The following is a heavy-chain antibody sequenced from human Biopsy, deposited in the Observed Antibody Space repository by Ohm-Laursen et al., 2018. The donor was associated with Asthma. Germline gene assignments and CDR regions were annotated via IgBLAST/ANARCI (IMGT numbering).Heavy chain of an antibody. Sequence: SLRLSCTASGFAVSRDYMFWVRHAPGKGLEWVSVIYSGGTSHTADSVRGRFTISRDFSKNTLHFQMHSLRVEDTAVYYCARGDSSGWSHYYFDYWGQGTLVTVSS. D-gene: IGHD6-19*01. CDR2: IYSGGTS. V-gene: IGHV3-53*01. CDR3: ARGDSSGWSHYYFDY. CDR1: GFAVSRDY. J-gene: IGHJ4*02.